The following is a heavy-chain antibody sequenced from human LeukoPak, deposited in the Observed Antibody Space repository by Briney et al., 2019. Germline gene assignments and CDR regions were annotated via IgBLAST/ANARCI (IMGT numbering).Heavy chain of an antibody. CDR2: ISYSGSI. Sequence: SETLSLTCSVSGASVSSDDYYWGWIRQPPGQGLEWIAYISYSGSIYYNPSLKSRITISIDMSKNQFSLKLSSVTAADTAVYYCVRYYHSSGFSHWFDPWGQGTLVAVSS. CDR1: GASVSSDDYY. D-gene: IGHD3-22*01. J-gene: IGHJ5*02. V-gene: IGHV4-30-4*01. CDR3: VRYYHSSGFSHWFDP.